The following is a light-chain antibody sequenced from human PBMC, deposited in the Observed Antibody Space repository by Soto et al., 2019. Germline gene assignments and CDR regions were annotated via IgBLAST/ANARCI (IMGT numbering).Light chain of an antibody. V-gene: IGKV1-5*01. CDR2: DAS. J-gene: IGKJ1*01. CDR1: QSINRW. CDR3: QQYGSYWT. Sequence: IQVTPYPSTLSASLGDTVTITCRASQSINRWLAWYQQKPGEAPKLLIYDASSLESGVPSRFSGTGSGTEFTLIISSLQTDDFATYYCQQYGSYWTFGQGTKVDIK.